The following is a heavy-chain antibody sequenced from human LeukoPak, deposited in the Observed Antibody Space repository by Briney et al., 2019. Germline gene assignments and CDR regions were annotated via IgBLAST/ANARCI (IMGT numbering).Heavy chain of an antibody. CDR3: AKGRAGRLSASNWFDP. D-gene: IGHD6-19*01. CDR2: ISYDVGKK. Sequence: GGSLRLSCAASGFTFSSYGMHRVRQAPGKGLEWVAVISYDVGKKNYADSVKGRFTISRDNSKNTLYLQMNSLRAEDTAVYYCAKGRAGRLSASNWFDPWGHGTLVTVSS. J-gene: IGHJ5*02. CDR1: GFTFSSYG. V-gene: IGHV3-30*18.